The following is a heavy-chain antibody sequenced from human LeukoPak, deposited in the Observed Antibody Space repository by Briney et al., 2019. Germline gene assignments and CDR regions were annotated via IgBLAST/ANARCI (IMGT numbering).Heavy chain of an antibody. J-gene: IGHJ6*02. V-gene: IGHV4-59*01. Sequence: SETLSLICTVFGGSINGYYWSWIRQPPGKGLEWIGYIYFSGSTDYNPSLKSRVTISVDTSKNQFFLKLTSVTAADTAVYYCARGEALRQDYGMDVWGQGTTVTVSS. CDR3: ARGEALRQDYGMDV. CDR1: GGSINGYY. CDR2: IYFSGST.